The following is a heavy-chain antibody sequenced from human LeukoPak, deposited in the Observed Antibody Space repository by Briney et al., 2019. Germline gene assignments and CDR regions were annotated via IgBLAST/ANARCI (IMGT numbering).Heavy chain of an antibody. CDR3: AGQRGPYYFDY. V-gene: IGHV4-59*01. CDR2: IYYSGST. D-gene: IGHD3-10*01. J-gene: IGHJ4*02. Sequence: SETLSLTCTVSGGSISSYYWIWIRHPPGKGLEWIGYIYYSGSTNYNPSLKSRVTISVDTSKNQFSLKLSSVTAADTAVYYCAGQRGPYYFDYWGQGTLVTVSS. CDR1: GGSISSYY.